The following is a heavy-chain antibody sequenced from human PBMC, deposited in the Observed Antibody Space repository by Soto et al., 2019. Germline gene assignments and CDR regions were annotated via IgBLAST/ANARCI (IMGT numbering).Heavy chain of an antibody. J-gene: IGHJ4*02. CDR3: TRLTEAVTTFVY. D-gene: IGHD1-1*01. CDR2: INQYGSLT. CDR1: GFALSPYW. Sequence: GGSLRLSCEASGFALSPYWLSLVRQAPGKGLEWVAGINQYGSLTHYVDSVRGRFTISRDNAKNSLFLQMNSLSAEDTAVYYCTRLTEAVTTFVYWGQGTPVTVSS. V-gene: IGHV3-7*03.